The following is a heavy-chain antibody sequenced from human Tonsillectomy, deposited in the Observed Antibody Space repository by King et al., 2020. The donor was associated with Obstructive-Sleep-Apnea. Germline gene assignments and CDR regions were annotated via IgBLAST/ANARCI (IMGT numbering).Heavy chain of an antibody. CDR3: ASHSSGHVGFPYGMDV. Sequence: QVQLVESGGGVVQPGRSLRLSCAASGFTFSSYAMHWVRQAPGKGLEWVAVISYDGSNKYYADSVKGRFTISRDNSKNTLYLQMNSLRAEDTAVYYCASHSSGHVGFPYGMDVWGQGTTVTVSS. J-gene: IGHJ6*02. V-gene: IGHV3-30*04. CDR2: ISYDGSNK. D-gene: IGHD6-19*01. CDR1: GFTFSSYA.